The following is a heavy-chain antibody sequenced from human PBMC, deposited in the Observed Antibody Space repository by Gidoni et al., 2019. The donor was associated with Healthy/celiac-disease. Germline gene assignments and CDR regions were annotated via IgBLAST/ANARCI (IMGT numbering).Heavy chain of an antibody. D-gene: IGHD3-10*01. CDR3: ASGYYGSGSYDAFDI. J-gene: IGHJ3*02. Sequence: QVQLVESGGGVVQPGRSLRLPCAASGFTFSSYGMHWVRQAPGKGLEWVAVIWYDGSNKYYADSVKGRFTISRDNSKNTLYLQMNSLRAEDTAVYYCASGYYGSGSYDAFDIWGQGTMVTVSS. CDR1: GFTFSSYG. V-gene: IGHV3-33*01. CDR2: IWYDGSNK.